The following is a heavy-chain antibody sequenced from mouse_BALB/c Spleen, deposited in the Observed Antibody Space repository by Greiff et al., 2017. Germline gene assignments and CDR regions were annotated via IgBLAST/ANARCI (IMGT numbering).Heavy chain of an antibody. D-gene: IGHD2-1*01. Sequence: VQLQQSGAELVKPGASVKLSCKTSGYTFTSYWIQWVKQRPGQGLGWIGEIFPGTGTTYYNEKFKGKATLTIDTSSSTAYMQLSSLTSEDSAVYFCARDGNYAMDYWGQGTSVTVSS. V-gene: IGHV1S132*01. J-gene: IGHJ4*01. CDR3: ARDGNYAMDY. CDR2: IFPGTGTT. CDR1: GYTFTSYW.